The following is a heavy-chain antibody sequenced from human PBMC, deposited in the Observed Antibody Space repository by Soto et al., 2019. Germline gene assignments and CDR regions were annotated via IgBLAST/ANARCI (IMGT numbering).Heavy chain of an antibody. Sequence: ASVKVSCKASGYTFTTYYIHWVRQAPGQGLEWMGMINTSGGTTTYAQKFQGRVTMTRDTSTSTVYMELSSLRSEDTAAYFCAREDDYGDFGSEYFQHWGQGTLVTVSS. CDR2: INTSGGTT. CDR1: GYTFTTYY. V-gene: IGHV1-46*01. CDR3: AREDDYGDFGSEYFQH. J-gene: IGHJ1*01. D-gene: IGHD4-17*01.